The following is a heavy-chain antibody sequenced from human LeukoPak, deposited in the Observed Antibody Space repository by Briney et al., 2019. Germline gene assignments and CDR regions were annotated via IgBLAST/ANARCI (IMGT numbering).Heavy chain of an antibody. D-gene: IGHD3-16*02. CDR3: ARAGDYVWGSYRCNYFDY. Sequence: SETLSLTCAVYGGSFSGYYWSWIRQPPGKGLEWIGEINHSGSTNYNPSLKSRVTISVDTSKNQFSLKLSSVTAADTAVYYCARAGDYVWGSYRCNYFDYWGQGTLVTVSS. CDR1: GGSFSGYY. CDR2: INHSGST. V-gene: IGHV4-34*01. J-gene: IGHJ4*02.